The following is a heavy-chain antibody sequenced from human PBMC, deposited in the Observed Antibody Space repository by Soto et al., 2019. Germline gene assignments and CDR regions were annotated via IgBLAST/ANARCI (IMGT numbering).Heavy chain of an antibody. CDR1: NGSINSAGHF. D-gene: IGHD3-16*01. CDR2: IYYTGST. J-gene: IGHJ4*02. CDR3: ARGLGGVSLDYSDL. V-gene: IGHV4-31*03. Sequence: QVQLQESGPGLVKPSQTLSLTCSVSNGSINSAGHFWSWLRQHPGKGLEWLGYIYYTGSTYYNPSLQRRVAFSVDTSKTRFSLKLTSVTAADTAVYYCARGLGGVSLDYSDLWGQGSLVTVSS.